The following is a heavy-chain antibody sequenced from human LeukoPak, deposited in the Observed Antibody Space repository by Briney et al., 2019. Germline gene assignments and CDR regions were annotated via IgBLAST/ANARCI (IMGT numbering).Heavy chain of an antibody. CDR2: IFYTGST. J-gene: IGHJ3*02. CDR3: ATLTGGDDAFDI. V-gene: IGHV4-59*01. D-gene: IGHD4-23*01. CDR1: GGSISSYY. Sequence: PSETLSLTCTVSGGSISSYYWSWIRQPPGKGLEWIGYIFYTGSTNYNPSLKSRVTISVLTSKNRFSLRLSSVTAADTAVYYCATLTGGDDAFDIWGQGTMVTVSS.